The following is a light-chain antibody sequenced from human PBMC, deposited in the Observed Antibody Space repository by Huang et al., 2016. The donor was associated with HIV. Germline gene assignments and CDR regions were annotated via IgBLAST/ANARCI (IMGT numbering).Light chain of an antibody. Sequence: DIQLTQSPSSRSASVGDKVTITCRASQSISSYLNWYQQRPGKAPRLLIYDASSLQSGVPSRFSGSGSGTDFTLTISSLQPEDFATYYCQQIYSTSITFGQGTQLEIK. V-gene: IGKV1-39*01. CDR2: DAS. J-gene: IGKJ5*01. CDR3: QQIYSTSIT. CDR1: QSISSY.